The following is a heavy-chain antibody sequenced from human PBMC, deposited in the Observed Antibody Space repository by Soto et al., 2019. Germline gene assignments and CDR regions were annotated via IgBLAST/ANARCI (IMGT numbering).Heavy chain of an antibody. CDR1: GYTFSSYA. CDR3: ARDTGDGTFDF. D-gene: IGHD7-27*01. Sequence: VKVSCKASGYTFSSYAMHRVRQAPGQRLEWMGWINAGYGNTKSSQKFQDRVTISRDTSASTAYMELTSLRSEDTAVYYCARDTGDGTFDFWGQGTLVTVSS. J-gene: IGHJ4*02. V-gene: IGHV1-3*01. CDR2: INAGYGNT.